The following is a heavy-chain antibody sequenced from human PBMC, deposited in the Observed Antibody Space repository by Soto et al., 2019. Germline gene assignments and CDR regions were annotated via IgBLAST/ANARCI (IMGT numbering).Heavy chain of an antibody. CDR1: GFTFSEHE. J-gene: IGHJ3*02. V-gene: IGHV3-48*03. Sequence: EVRLVESGGGLVQPGGSLRLSCAASGFTFSEHEMNWVRQAPGKGLEWVSFISGSSSSIYYADSVKGRFTISRDNAKNSLDLQMNNLRAEDTALYFCASAVVTATFLNDAFDMWGLGTMVTVSS. CDR2: ISGSSSSI. D-gene: IGHD2-21*02. CDR3: ASAVVTATFLNDAFDM.